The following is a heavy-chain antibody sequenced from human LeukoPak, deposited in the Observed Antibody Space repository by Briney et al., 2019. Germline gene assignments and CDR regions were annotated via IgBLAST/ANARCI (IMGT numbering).Heavy chain of an antibody. CDR3: ATDLMGATALSFDI. V-gene: IGHV1-24*01. Sequence: GASVKVSCKVSGYTLTELSMHWVRQAPGKGLEWMGGFDPEDGETIYAQKFQGRVTMTEDTSTDTAYMELSSPRSEDTAVYYCATDLMGATALSFDIWGQGTMVTVSS. J-gene: IGHJ3*02. CDR1: GYTLTELS. D-gene: IGHD1-26*01. CDR2: FDPEDGET.